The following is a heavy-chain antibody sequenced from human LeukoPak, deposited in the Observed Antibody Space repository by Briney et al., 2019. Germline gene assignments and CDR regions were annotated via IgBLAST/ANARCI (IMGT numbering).Heavy chain of an antibody. CDR2: IYYSGST. Sequence: TSETLSLTCTVSGGSISTYYWSWIRQPPGKGLEWIGYIYYSGSTHYNPSLESRVTISAATSKNQFSLKLSSVTAADTAVYYCARVRGLGVISPYFDYWGQGSLVTVSS. CDR3: ARVRGLGVISPYFDY. V-gene: IGHV4-59*08. D-gene: IGHD3-16*02. J-gene: IGHJ4*02. CDR1: GGSISTYY.